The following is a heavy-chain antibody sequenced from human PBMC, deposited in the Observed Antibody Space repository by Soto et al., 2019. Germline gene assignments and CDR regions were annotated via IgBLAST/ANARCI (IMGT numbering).Heavy chain of an antibody. CDR1: GYTFANYG. CDR3: ARSPFSYGKPYHFDY. Sequence: ASVKVSCKASGYTFANYGVGWVRQAPGQGLVWMGWISAHTGSANYAQEFQGRVAVTTDTSTSTASMEVRSLRSDDTAVYYCARSPFSYGKPYHFDYWGQGTLVTVSS. V-gene: IGHV1-18*04. CDR2: ISAHTGSA. D-gene: IGHD3-16*01. J-gene: IGHJ4*02.